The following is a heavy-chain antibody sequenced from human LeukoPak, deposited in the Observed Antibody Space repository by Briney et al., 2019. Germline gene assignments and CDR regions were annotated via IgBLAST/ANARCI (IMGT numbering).Heavy chain of an antibody. V-gene: IGHV3-48*01. CDR3: ARDEYGDSLGAFDI. CDR2: ISSSSSTI. J-gene: IGHJ3*02. Sequence: GGSLRLSCAASGFTFSSYWMHWVRQAPGKGLEWVSYISSSSSTIYYADSVKGRFTISRDNAKNSLYLQMNSLRAEDTAVYYCARDEYGDSLGAFDIWGQGTMVTVSS. CDR1: GFTFSSYW. D-gene: IGHD4-17*01.